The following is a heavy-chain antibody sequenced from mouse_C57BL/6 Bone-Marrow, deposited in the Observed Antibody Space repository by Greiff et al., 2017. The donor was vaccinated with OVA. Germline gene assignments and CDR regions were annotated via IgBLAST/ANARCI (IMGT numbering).Heavy chain of an antibody. V-gene: IGHV5-12*01. CDR1: GFTFSDYY. D-gene: IGHD4-1*01. J-gene: IGHJ4*01. CDR3: ARQGWDEGAMDY. CDR2: ISNGGGST. Sequence: EVNLVESGGGLVQPGGSLKLSCAASGFTFSDYYMYWVRQTPEKRLEWVAYISNGGGSTYYPDTVKGRFTISRDNAKNTLYLQMSRLKSEDTAMYYCARQGWDEGAMDYWGQGTSVTVSS.